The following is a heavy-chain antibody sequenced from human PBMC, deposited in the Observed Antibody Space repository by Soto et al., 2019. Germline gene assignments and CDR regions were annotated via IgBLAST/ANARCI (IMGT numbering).Heavy chain of an antibody. CDR2: ISISGGST. J-gene: IGHJ5*02. CDR1: GFSFSSFA. Sequence: GGSLRLSCAASGFSFSSFAISWVRQAPGKGLEWVSGISISGGSTYYADSVKGRFTISRDNSKNTLYLQMNSLRAEDTAVYYCAKDPYCTSTSCYYNWFDPWGQGTLVTVSS. V-gene: IGHV3-23*01. CDR3: AKDPYCTSTSCYYNWFDP. D-gene: IGHD2-2*01.